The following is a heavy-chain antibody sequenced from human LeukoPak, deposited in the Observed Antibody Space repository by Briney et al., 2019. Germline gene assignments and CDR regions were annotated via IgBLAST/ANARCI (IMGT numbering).Heavy chain of an antibody. Sequence: ASVKVSCKPSGYTFTTYDINWVRQATGQGLEWMGWMNPNSANTGYAQKFQGRVTMTRNTSISTAYMELSSLRSEDTAVYYCARVPAGDYYYGMDVWGQGTTVTVSS. J-gene: IGHJ6*02. CDR3: ARVPAGDYYYGMDV. D-gene: IGHD2-2*01. V-gene: IGHV1-8*01. CDR2: MNPNSANT. CDR1: GYTFTTYD.